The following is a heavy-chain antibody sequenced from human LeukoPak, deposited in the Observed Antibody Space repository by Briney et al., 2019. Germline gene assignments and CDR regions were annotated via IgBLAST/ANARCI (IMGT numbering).Heavy chain of an antibody. V-gene: IGHV3-21*01. Sequence: KTGGSLRLSCAASGFTFSTYYMIWVRQGPGKGLEWVSSISGSSSYTYYADSVKGRFTISRDNAKNSLYLQVNSLRAEDTAVYYCARIAAAATGAFDIWGQGTMVTVSS. J-gene: IGHJ3*02. CDR2: ISGSSSYT. CDR1: GFTFSTYY. CDR3: ARIAAAATGAFDI. D-gene: IGHD6-13*01.